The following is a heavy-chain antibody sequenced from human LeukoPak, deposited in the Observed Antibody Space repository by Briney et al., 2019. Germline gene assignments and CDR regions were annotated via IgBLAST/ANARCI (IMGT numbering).Heavy chain of an antibody. V-gene: IGHV3-7*04. D-gene: IGHD1-26*01. CDR1: GFTFSNYW. J-gene: IGHJ4*02. Sequence: GGSLRLSCAASGFTFSNYWMTWVRQAPGKGLEWVANIKQDGSEKYYVDSVRGRFTISRDNAKSSLDLQMNSLRAEDTAVYYCARYSGSYHGFDYWGQGTLVTVSS. CDR2: IKQDGSEK. CDR3: ARYSGSYHGFDY.